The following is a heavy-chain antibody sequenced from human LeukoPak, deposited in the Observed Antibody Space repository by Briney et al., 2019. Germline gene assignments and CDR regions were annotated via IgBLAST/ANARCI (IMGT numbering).Heavy chain of an antibody. D-gene: IGHD6-19*01. V-gene: IGHV1-18*01. CDR3: ARALTSIAVAGTNDY. J-gene: IGHJ4*02. CDR2: ISAYNGNT. CDR1: GYTFTSYG. Sequence: ASVKVSYKASGYTFTSYGISWVRQAPGQGLEWMGWISAYNGNTNYAQKLQGRVTMTTDTSTSTAYMELRSLRSDDTAVYYCARALTSIAVAGTNDYWGQGTLVTVSS.